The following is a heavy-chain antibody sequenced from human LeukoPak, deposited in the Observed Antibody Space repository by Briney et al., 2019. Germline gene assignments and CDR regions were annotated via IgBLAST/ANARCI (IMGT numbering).Heavy chain of an antibody. CDR1: GFSIRTFW. CDR3: AKDLTNRGVIDY. D-gene: IGHD2/OR15-2a*01. CDR2: ISGDESRL. J-gene: IGHJ4*02. Sequence: PGGSLRLSCVASGFSIRTFWMTWVRQAPGKGVEWVANISGDESRLYYVDSVKGRFAISRDNARNSLYLQMSELRAEDTAVYYCAKDLTNRGVIDYWGQGTLVTVSS. V-gene: IGHV3-7*03.